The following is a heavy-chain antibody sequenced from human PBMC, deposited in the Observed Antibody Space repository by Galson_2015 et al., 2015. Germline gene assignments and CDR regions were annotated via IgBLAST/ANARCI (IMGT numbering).Heavy chain of an antibody. CDR1: GFIFSSYG. CDR3: ARESVSKFDY. D-gene: IGHD5/OR15-5a*01. CDR2: LWYDGSNK. Sequence: SLRLSCAASGFIFSSYGMHWLRQAPGKGLEWVAVLWYDGSNKYYADSVKGRFTISRENSKNALYLQMNSLRAEDTAVYYCARESVSKFDYWGQGTLVTVSS. V-gene: IGHV3-33*01. J-gene: IGHJ4*02.